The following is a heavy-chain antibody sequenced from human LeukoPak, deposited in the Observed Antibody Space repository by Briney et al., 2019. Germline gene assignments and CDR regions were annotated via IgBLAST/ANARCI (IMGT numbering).Heavy chain of an antibody. V-gene: IGHV3-74*01. CDR3: ARRYCTSTSCSYFDY. D-gene: IGHD2-2*01. J-gene: IGHJ4*02. CDR2: INTDGSGSST. CDR1: GFTFSSYW. Sequence: GGSLRLSCAASGFTFSSYWMHWVRQAPGKGLVWVSRINTDGSGSSTSYADSVKGRFTISRDNAKNTLYLQMNSLRAEDTAVYYCARRYCTSTSCSYFDYWGQGTLVTVSS.